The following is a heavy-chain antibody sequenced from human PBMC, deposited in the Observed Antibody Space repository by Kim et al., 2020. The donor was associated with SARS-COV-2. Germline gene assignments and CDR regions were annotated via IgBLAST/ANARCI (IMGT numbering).Heavy chain of an antibody. CDR3: ATRYNFNPGD. V-gene: IGHV3-7*03. CDR2: DK. Sequence: DKYNVESVKGRFTISRDNTRRSLYLQMHSLRSEDTAVYYCATRYNFNPGDWGQGTMVTVSS. J-gene: IGHJ3*01. D-gene: IGHD1-20*01.